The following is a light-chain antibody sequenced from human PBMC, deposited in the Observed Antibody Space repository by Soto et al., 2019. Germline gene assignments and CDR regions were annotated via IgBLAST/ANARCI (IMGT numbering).Light chain of an antibody. CDR1: QSVSSN. V-gene: IGKV3-15*01. Sequence: EIVMTQSPATLSVSPGERATLSCRASQSVSSNLAWYQQKPGQAPRLLIYGASTRATGIPARFSGSGSGTEFTLTISSLQPDDFATYYCQQSYSTSWTFGQGTKVDI. J-gene: IGKJ1*01. CDR2: GAS. CDR3: QQSYSTSWT.